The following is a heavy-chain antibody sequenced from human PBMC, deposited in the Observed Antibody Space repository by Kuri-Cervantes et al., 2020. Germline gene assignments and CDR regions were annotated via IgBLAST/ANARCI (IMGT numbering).Heavy chain of an antibody. V-gene: IGHV3-23*01. CDR2: ISGSGGST. Sequence: ETLSLTCAASGFTFSSYAMSWVRQAPGKGLEWVSAISGSGGSTYYADPVKGRFTIPRDNSKNTLYLQMNSLRAEDTAVYYCAKDRVDDSSGYYDYFDYWGQGTLVTVSS. CDR3: AKDRVDDSSGYYDYFDY. J-gene: IGHJ4*02. D-gene: IGHD3-22*01. CDR1: GFTFSSYA.